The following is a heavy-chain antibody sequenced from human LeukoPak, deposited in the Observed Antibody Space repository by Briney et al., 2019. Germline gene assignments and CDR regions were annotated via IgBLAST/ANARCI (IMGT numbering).Heavy chain of an antibody. D-gene: IGHD2-2*01. CDR2: ISGSGGST. CDR3: AKGGLGCSSTSCFDY. Sequence: GGSLRLSCAASGFTFSSYAMSWVRQAPGKGLEWVSSISGSGGSTYYADSVKGRFTISRDNSKNTLYLQMNSLKAEDTGVYYCAKGGLGCSSTSCFDYWGQGTLVTVSS. J-gene: IGHJ4*02. CDR1: GFTFSSYA. V-gene: IGHV3-23*01.